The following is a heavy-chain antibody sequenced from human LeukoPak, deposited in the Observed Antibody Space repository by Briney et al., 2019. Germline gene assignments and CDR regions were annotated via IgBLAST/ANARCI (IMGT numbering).Heavy chain of an antibody. CDR2: IYSCGST. V-gene: IGHV3-53*04. J-gene: IGHJ1*01. D-gene: IGHD3-22*01. CDR1: GFTVSSNY. Sequence: GGSLRLSCAASGFTVSSNYMSWVRQAPGEGLEWVSVIYSCGSTYYADSVKGRFTISRHNSKNTLYLQMNSLRAEDTAVYYCARDSMSDSSGYYRYFQHWGQGTLVTVSS. CDR3: ARDSMSDSSGYYRYFQH.